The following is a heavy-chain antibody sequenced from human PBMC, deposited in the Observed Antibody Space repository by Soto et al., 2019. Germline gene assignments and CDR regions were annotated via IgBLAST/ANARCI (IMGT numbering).Heavy chain of an antibody. D-gene: IGHD5-18*01. V-gene: IGHV3-33*01. CDR3: ARDRGSYGYYYGMDV. CDR2: IWYDGSNK. CDR1: GFTFSYYG. Sequence: QVQLVESGGGVVQPGRSLTLSCAASGFTFSYYGMHWVRQAPGKGLEWVAVIWYDGSNKFYADSVKGRFTISRDNSKNTLFLQMNSLRAEDTAVYYCARDRGSYGYYYGMDVWGQGTTVTVSS. J-gene: IGHJ6*02.